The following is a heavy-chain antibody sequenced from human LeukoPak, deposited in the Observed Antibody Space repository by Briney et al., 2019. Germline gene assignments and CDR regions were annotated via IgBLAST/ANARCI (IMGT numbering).Heavy chain of an antibody. V-gene: IGHV3-23*01. J-gene: IGHJ4*02. CDR2: ASYVGKQ. D-gene: IGHD1-1*01. CDR3: AKAGIGADGAGFLCEY. Sequence: PGGSLRLSCAASGFTFSSYAMSWVRQAPGKGLEWVSTASYVGKQYHADSVRGRFTVSRDNSRNTVSLQMSSLRVEDTGIYYCAKAGIGADGAGFLCEYWGQGTLVTVSS. CDR1: GFTFSSYA.